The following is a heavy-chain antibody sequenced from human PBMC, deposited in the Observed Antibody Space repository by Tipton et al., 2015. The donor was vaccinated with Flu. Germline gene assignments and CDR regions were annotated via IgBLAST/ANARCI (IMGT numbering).Heavy chain of an antibody. CDR1: GGSTSSYY. D-gene: IGHD3-3*01. CDR3: ARGCDFWSGGEYYFDY. CDR2: IYTSGST. V-gene: IGHV4-4*07. Sequence: TLSLTCTVSGGSTSSYYWSWIRQPAGKGLEWIGRIYTSGSTNYNPSLKSRVTMSVDTSKNQFSLKLSSVTAADTAVYYCARGCDFWSGGEYYFDYWGQGTLVTVSS. J-gene: IGHJ4*02.